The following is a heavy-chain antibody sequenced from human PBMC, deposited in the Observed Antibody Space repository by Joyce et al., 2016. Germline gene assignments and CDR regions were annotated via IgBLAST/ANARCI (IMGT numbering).Heavy chain of an antibody. D-gene: IGHD2-15*01. Sequence: EEQLVQSGAEVKKSGESLKISCTGSGYSFTTYRIGWVGQKPGRGLEWMRFIYPSASNTKSSPSLQGQLTISAEKSISTAYLHWGSLKASDTAIYYCARLFQAGILGRVVAKIGAFDVWGQGTMVSVSS. CDR3: ARLFQAGILGRVVAKIGAFDV. CDR2: IYPSASNT. CDR1: GYSFTTYR. J-gene: IGHJ3*01. V-gene: IGHV5-51*01.